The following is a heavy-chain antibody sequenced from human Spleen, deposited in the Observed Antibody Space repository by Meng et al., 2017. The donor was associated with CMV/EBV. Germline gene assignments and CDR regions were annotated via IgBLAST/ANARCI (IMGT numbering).Heavy chain of an antibody. CDR2: ISSNGGST. J-gene: IGHJ6*02. CDR3: AREGVNYDFWSGYHHYYYGMDV. Sequence: GGSLRLSCAASGFTFSSYAMHWVRQAPGKGLEYVSAISSNGGSTYYADSVKGRFTISRDNSKNTLYLQMGSLRAEDMAVYYCAREGVNYDFWSGYHHYYYGMDVWGQGTTVTVSS. V-gene: IGHV3-64*02. D-gene: IGHD3-3*01. CDR1: GFTFSSYA.